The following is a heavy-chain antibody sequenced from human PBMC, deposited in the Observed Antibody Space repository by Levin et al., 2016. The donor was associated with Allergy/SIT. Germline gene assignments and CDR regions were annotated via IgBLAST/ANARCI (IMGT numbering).Heavy chain of an antibody. V-gene: IGHV3-23*01. D-gene: IGHD1-26*01. J-gene: IGHJ4*02. CDR3: AKDHQWEPYYFDY. CDR2: IRGTGGRT. Sequence: GGSLRLSCAASGFTFTSYAMSWVRQAPGKGLEWVSSIRGTGGRTYYTDSAKGRFTISRDNSKNTLFLQMNSLRVEDTALYYCAKDHQWEPYYFDYWGRGALVTVSS. CDR1: GFTFTSYA.